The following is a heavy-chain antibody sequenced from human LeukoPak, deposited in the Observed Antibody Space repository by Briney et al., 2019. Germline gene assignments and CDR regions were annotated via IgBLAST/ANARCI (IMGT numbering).Heavy chain of an antibody. CDR3: ARDAVDTANAV. J-gene: IGHJ6*02. V-gene: IGHV3-74*01. D-gene: IGHD5-18*01. CDR2: INSDGSIT. CDR1: GFTFTTYW. Sequence: PGGSLRLSCAASGFTFTTYWMHWVRHAPGKGLVWVSHINSDGSITSYADSVKGRFTISRDNAKNTLYLQMNSLRAEDTAVYYCARDAVDTANAVWGQGTTVTASS.